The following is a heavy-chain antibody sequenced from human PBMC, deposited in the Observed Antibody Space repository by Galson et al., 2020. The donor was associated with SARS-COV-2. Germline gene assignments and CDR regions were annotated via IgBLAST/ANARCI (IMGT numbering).Heavy chain of an antibody. CDR1: GYSFTSYG. D-gene: IGHD3-3*01. V-gene: IGHV1-18*01. CDR3: ARVFIRITIFGVAPFDP. Sequence: ASVKVSCKASGYSFTSYGISWVRQAPGQGLEWMGWVSGYNGNTNYAQKFQGRITMTTDTSTNTAYMELRTLRSDDTAVYSCARVFIRITIFGVAPFDPWGQGTLVTVSS. J-gene: IGHJ5*02. CDR2: VSGYNGNT.